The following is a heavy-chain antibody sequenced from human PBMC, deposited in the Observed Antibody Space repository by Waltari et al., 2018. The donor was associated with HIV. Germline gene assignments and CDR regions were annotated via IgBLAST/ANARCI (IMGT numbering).Heavy chain of an antibody. CDR3: ARQYSYGYYFDY. CDR1: GGSISSYY. J-gene: IGHJ4*02. V-gene: IGHV4-59*01. Sequence: QVQLQESGPGLVKPSETLSLTCTVSGGSISSYYWSWIRQPPGKGLEWIGYIYYSGSTNYNPSLKSRVTISVDTSKNQFSLKLSSVTAADTAVYYCARQYSYGYYFDYWGQGTLVTVSS. CDR2: IYYSGST. D-gene: IGHD5-18*01.